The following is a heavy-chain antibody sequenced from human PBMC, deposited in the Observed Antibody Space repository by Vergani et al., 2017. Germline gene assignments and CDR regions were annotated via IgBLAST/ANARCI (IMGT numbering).Heavy chain of an antibody. Sequence: QVQLQESGPGLVKPSQTLSLTCTVSGGSISSGSYYWSWIRQPAGKGLEWIGRIYTSGSINYNPSLKSRVTISVDTSKNQFSLKLSSVTAADTAVYYCARDTPTIVVVPAAINTDTYYYYYMDVWGKGTTVTVSS. D-gene: IGHD2-2*01. CDR3: ARDTPTIVVVPAAINTDTYYYYYMDV. J-gene: IGHJ6*03. V-gene: IGHV4-61*02. CDR2: IYTSGSI. CDR1: GGSISSGSYY.